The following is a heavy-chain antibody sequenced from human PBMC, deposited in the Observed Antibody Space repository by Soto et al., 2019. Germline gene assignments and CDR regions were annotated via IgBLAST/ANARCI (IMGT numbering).Heavy chain of an antibody. V-gene: IGHV3-15*01. Sequence: PGGSLRLSCAASGFTFSNAWMSWVRLAPGKGLEWVGRIKSKTDGGTTDYAAPVKGRFTISRDDSKNTLYLQMNSLKTEDTAVYYCTTDLGAILTGYYYYYGMDVWGQGTTVTVSS. CDR2: IKSKTDGGTT. D-gene: IGHD3-9*01. J-gene: IGHJ6*02. CDR3: TTDLGAILTGYYYYYGMDV. CDR1: GFTFSNAW.